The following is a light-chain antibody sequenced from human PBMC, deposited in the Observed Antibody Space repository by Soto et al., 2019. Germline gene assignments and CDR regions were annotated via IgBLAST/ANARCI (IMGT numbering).Light chain of an antibody. Sequence: IQLTQSPSSLSASVGDRVTITCRASLGISSYLAWYQQKPGKAPKLLIYAASTLQSGVPSRFSGSGSVPDFTLTISSLQPEDFATYYCHQVNSYPLTFGGVTKVEIK. V-gene: IGKV1-9*01. J-gene: IGKJ4*01. CDR3: HQVNSYPLT. CDR2: AAS. CDR1: LGISSY.